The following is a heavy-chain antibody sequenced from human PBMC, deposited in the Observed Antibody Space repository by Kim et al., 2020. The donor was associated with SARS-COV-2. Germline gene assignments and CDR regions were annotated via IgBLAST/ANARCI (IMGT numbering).Heavy chain of an antibody. CDR1: GGAISSSDYC. Sequence: SETLSLTCTVSGGAISSSDYCFGWIRQPPGKGLEWIGSIYDSGSTYYNPSLKSRVTISGDTSKNHFSLKLSSVTAADTAVYFCARSQRGSGNWFDPWGQGTLVTVSS. J-gene: IGHJ5*02. CDR2: IYDSGST. D-gene: IGHD3-10*01. CDR3: ARSQRGSGNWFDP. V-gene: IGHV4-39*02.